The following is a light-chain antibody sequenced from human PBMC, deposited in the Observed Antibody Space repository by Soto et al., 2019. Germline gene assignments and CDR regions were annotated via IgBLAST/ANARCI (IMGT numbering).Light chain of an antibody. J-gene: IGLJ1*01. V-gene: IGLV2-14*01. CDR3: SSYTSSSLDV. CDR2: DVS. Sequence: QSALTQPASVSGSPGQSITISCTGTSSDVGGYNYVSWYQQHPGKAPELMIYDVSNRPSGVSNRFSGSKSGTTASLTISGLQAEDEADYYFSSYTSSSLDVFVTGTTLTVL. CDR1: SSDVGGYNY.